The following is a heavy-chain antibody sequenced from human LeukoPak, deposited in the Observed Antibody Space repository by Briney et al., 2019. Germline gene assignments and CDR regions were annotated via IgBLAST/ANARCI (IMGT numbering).Heavy chain of an antibody. CDR2: IYYSGST. CDR3: ARFGYGSGSYYNWFDP. V-gene: IGHV4-39*07. D-gene: IGHD3-10*01. Sequence: SETLSLTCTVSGGSISSSSCYWGWIRQPPGKGLEWIGSIYYSGSTYYNPSLKSRVTISVDTSKNQFSLKLSSVTAADTAVYYCARFGYGSGSYYNWFDPWGQGTLVTVSS. CDR1: GGSISSSSCY. J-gene: IGHJ5*02.